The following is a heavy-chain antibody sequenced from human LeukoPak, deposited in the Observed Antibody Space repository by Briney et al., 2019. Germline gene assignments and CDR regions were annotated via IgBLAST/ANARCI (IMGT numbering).Heavy chain of an antibody. V-gene: IGHV4-34*01. D-gene: IGHD2-2*01. CDR2: INHSGST. J-gene: IGHJ6*03. Sequence: SETLSLTCAVYGGSFSGYYWSWIRQPPGKGLEWIGEINHSGSTNYNPPLKSRVTISVDTSKNQFSLKLSSVTAAGTAVYYCARASRGTFGYMDVWGKGTTVTVSS. CDR1: GGSFSGYY. CDR3: ARASRGTFGYMDV.